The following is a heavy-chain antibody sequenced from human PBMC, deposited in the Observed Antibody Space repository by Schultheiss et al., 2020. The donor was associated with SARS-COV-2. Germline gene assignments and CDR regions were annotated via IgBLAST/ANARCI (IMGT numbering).Heavy chain of an antibody. V-gene: IGHV4-59*12. CDR3: ARGAYLGDHFDY. Sequence: SETLSLTCTVSGGSISSYYWGWIRQPPGKGLEWIGYIYYSGSTNYNPSLKSRVTISVDTSKNQFSLKLSSVTAADTAVYYCARGAYLGDHFDYWGQGTLVTVSS. D-gene: IGHD7-27*01. CDR1: GGSISSYY. CDR2: IYYSGST. J-gene: IGHJ4*02.